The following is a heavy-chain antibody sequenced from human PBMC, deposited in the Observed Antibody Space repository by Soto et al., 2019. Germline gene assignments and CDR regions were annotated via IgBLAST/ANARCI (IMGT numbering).Heavy chain of an antibody. CDR2: IKEDGSST. J-gene: IGHJ5*02. CDR3: ARDKTQGAGWFDP. D-gene: IGHD1-26*01. V-gene: IGHV3-7*03. CDR1: GFTFSNHW. Sequence: PGGSLRLSCAASGFTFSNHWMNWVRQVPGRGMEWVAKIKEDGSSTYYAESVKGRFTISRDNVKNTVYLEMNNLRVDDTAVHYCARDKTQGAGWFDPWGRGTLVTVSS.